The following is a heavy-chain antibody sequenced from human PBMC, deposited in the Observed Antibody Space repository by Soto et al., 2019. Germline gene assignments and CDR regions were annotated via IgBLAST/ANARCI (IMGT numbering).Heavy chain of an antibody. V-gene: IGHV3-23*01. CDR3: AKGRGGSGSLTPRVDF. CDR2: ISGGGDTT. J-gene: IGHJ4*02. CDR1: GFTFNNYA. D-gene: IGHD3-10*01. Sequence: EVQLLESGGGLVQPGGSLRLSCAASGFTFNNYAMTWVRQAPGKGLEWVSAISGGGDTTSYADSVKGRFTVSRYGATNTMYLQMSSRRAEDTALYYCAKGRGGSGSLTPRVDFWGQGTLVTVSS.